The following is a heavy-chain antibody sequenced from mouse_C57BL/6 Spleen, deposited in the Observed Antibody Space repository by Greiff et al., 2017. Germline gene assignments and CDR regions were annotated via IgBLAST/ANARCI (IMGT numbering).Heavy chain of an antibody. J-gene: IGHJ2*01. CDR3: ARALYYGSSYSYYFDY. CDR1: GYTFTSYW. D-gene: IGHD1-1*01. Sequence: QVQLQQPGTELVKPGASVKLSCKASGYTFTSYWMHWVKQRPGQGLEWIGNINPSNGGTNYNEKFKSKATLTVDKSSSTAYMQLSSLTSEDSAVYYCARALYYGSSYSYYFDYWGQGTTLTVSS. CDR2: INPSNGGT. V-gene: IGHV1-53*01.